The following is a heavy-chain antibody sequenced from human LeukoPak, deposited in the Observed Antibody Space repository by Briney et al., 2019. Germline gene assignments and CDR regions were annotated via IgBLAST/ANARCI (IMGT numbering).Heavy chain of an antibody. CDR1: GYTFTSYD. CDR2: INAGNGNT. Sequence: GASVKVSCKASGYTFTSYDMHWVRQAPGQRLEWMGWINAGNGNTKYSQKFQGRVTITRDTSASTAYMELSSLRSEDTAVYYCARARDTAMADYWGQGTLVTVSS. CDR3: ARARDTAMADY. D-gene: IGHD5-18*01. V-gene: IGHV1-3*01. J-gene: IGHJ4*02.